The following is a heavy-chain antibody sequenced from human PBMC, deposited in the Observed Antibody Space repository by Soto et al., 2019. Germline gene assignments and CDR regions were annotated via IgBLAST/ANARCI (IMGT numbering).Heavy chain of an antibody. V-gene: IGHV3-30*18. CDR1: GTTFSTYA. CDR3: AQGHSSHFDILTGSDC. Sequence: SLRLSCAASGTTFSTYAMHWVRQAPGKGLEWVTVISYDGRIKYYADSVKGRFNVSRDNSKNTLYLQMNSLRAEDTAVYYCAQGHSSHFDILTGSDCWGQGTLVTVSS. J-gene: IGHJ4*02. CDR2: ISYDGRIK. D-gene: IGHD3-9*01.